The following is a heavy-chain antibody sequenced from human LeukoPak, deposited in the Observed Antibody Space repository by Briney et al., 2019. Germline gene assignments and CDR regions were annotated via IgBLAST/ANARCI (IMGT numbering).Heavy chain of an antibody. CDR1: GFTFSSYG. Sequence: GRSLRLSCAASGFTFSSYGMHWVRQAPGKGLVGVAVIWYDGSNKYYADSVKGRFTISRDNSKNTLYLQMNSLRAEDTAVYYCARDLPSGYSYYYYGMDVWGQGTTVTVSS. J-gene: IGHJ6*02. CDR2: IWYDGSNK. CDR3: ARDLPSGYSYYYYGMDV. D-gene: IGHD3-10*01. V-gene: IGHV3-33*01.